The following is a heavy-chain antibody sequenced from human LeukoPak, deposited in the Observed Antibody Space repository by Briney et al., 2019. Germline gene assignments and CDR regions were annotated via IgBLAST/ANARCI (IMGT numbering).Heavy chain of an antibody. V-gene: IGHV3-20*04. J-gene: IGHJ4*02. CDR3: ARDVSSNWYSFNI. Sequence: GGPLRLSCVASGFTFRDYGMSWVRQVPGKGLEWVCGINWDGDNTHCADSVKGRFSVSRDNAKNSLFLQMSSLRVEDTALYYCARDVSSNWYSFNIWGQGTQVTVTS. D-gene: IGHD6-13*01. CDR1: GFTFRDYG. CDR2: INWDGDNT.